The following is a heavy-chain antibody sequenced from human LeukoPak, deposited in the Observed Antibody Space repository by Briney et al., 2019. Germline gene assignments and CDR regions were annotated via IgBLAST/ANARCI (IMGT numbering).Heavy chain of an antibody. CDR2: ISARGGST. CDR1: GFTFSSYA. CDR3: AKVGEPYGSGSYCVDY. V-gene: IGHV3-23*01. J-gene: IGHJ4*02. Sequence: GGSLRLSCAASGFTFSSYAMSWVRQAPGKGLEWVSAISARGGSTYYADSVKGRFTISRDNSKNTLYLQMNSLRAEDTAVYYCAKVGEPYGSGSYCVDYWGQGTLVTVSS. D-gene: IGHD3-10*01.